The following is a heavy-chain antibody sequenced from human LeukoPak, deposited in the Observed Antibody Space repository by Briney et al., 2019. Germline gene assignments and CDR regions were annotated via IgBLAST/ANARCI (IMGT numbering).Heavy chain of an antibody. V-gene: IGHV3-23*01. J-gene: IGHJ4*02. D-gene: IGHD3-22*01. Sequence: GGSLRLSCAASGFTFSSYAMSWVRQAPGKGLEWVSAISGSGGSTYYADSAKGRFTISRDNSKNTPYLQMNSLRAEDTAVYYCAKVRKDDDSSGYYDYWGQGTLVTVSS. CDR2: ISGSGGST. CDR3: AKVRKDDDSSGYYDY. CDR1: GFTFSSYA.